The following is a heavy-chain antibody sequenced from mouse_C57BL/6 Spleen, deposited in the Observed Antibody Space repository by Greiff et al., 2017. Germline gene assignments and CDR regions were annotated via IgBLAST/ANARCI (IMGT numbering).Heavy chain of an antibody. D-gene: IGHD1-3*01. V-gene: IGHV7-3*01. J-gene: IGHJ2*01. Sequence: EVKLMESGGGLVQPGGSLSLSCAASGFTFTDYYMSWVRQPPGKALEWLGFIRNKANGYTTEYSASVKGRFTISRDNSQSILYLQMNALRAEDSATYYCARYGSVFDYWGQGTTLTVSS. CDR2: IRNKANGYTT. CDR3: ARYGSVFDY. CDR1: GFTFTDYY.